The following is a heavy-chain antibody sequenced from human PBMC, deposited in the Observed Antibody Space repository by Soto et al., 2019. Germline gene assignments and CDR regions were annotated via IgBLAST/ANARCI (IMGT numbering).Heavy chain of an antibody. CDR2: INPNNGDT. V-gene: IGHV1-2*06. D-gene: IGHD3-3*01. CDR1: GYFFTSHY. CDR3: ARDDYDFWSGYRDFDY. J-gene: IGHJ4*02. Sequence: ASVKVSCKTSGYFFTSHYIHWVRLAPGRGLEWMGRINPNNGDTNSPQKFQGRVTMTRDTSISTAYMELSRLRSDDTAVYYCARDDYDFWSGYRDFDYWGQGTLVTVSS.